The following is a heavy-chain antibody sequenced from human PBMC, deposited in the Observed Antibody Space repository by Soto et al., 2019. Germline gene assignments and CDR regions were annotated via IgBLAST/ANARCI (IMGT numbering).Heavy chain of an antibody. J-gene: IGHJ6*02. Sequence: QVQLVESGGGVVQPGRSLRLSCAASGFTFSSYGMHWVRQAPGKGLEWVAVISYDGSNKYYADSVKGRFTISRDNSKNTLYLQMNSLRAEDTAVYYCAKDVGIAAAGTGTASYYGMDVWGQGPTVTVSS. CDR1: GFTFSSYG. CDR3: AKDVGIAAAGTGTASYYGMDV. CDR2: ISYDGSNK. D-gene: IGHD6-13*01. V-gene: IGHV3-30*18.